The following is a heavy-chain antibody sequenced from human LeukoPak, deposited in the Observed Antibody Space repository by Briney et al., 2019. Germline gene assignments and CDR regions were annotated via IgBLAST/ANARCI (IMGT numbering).Heavy chain of an antibody. CDR1: GFTFSNYA. J-gene: IGHJ4*02. CDR2: FTGSGVST. Sequence: QPGGSLRLSCAGSGFTFSNYAMSWVRQAPGQGLEWVSGFTGSGVSTYYADSVKGRFSVSRDNTKNTLYMHMNSLRVEDTAVYYCAKGGPRSSFDYWGQGTLVTVSS. V-gene: IGHV3-23*01. CDR3: AKGGPRSSFDY. D-gene: IGHD6-6*01.